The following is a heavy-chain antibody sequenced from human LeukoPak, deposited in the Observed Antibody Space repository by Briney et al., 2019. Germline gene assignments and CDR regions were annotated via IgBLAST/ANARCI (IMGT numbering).Heavy chain of an antibody. D-gene: IGHD3-10*01. CDR1: GGSISSGSYY. V-gene: IGHV4-61*02. Sequence: SQTLSLTCTVSGGSISSGSYYWSWIRQPAGKGLEWIGRIYTSGSTNYNPSLKSRVTISVDTSKNQFSLKLSSVTAADTAVYYCARTLLGDGAFDIWGQGTMVTVSS. CDR2: IYTSGST. CDR3: ARTLLGDGAFDI. J-gene: IGHJ3*02.